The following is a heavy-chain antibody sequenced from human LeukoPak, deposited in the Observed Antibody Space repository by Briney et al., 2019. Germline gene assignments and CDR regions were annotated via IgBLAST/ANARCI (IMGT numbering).Heavy chain of an antibody. CDR2: ISGSGGST. CDR1: GFTFSSYA. Sequence: RPGGSLRLSCAASGFTFSSYAMSWVRQAPGKGLEWVSAISGSGGSTYYADSVKGRFTISRDNSKNALYLQMNSLRAEDTAVYYCANLPKGGYSYCLTGYWGQGTLVTVTS. V-gene: IGHV3-23*01. J-gene: IGHJ4*02. D-gene: IGHD5-18*01. CDR3: ANLPKGGYSYCLTGY.